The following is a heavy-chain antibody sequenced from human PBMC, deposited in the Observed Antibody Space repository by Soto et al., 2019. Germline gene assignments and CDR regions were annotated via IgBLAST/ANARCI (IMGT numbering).Heavy chain of an antibody. V-gene: IGHV4-59*08. CDR3: ARLASARGATSGLFDP. Sequence: PSETLSLTCTVSGGSISSYYWSWIRQPPGKGLEWIGYIYYSGSTNYNPSPKSRVTISVDTSKNQFSLKLSSVTAADTAVYYCARLASARGATSGLFDPWGQGTLVTVSS. J-gene: IGHJ5*02. CDR2: IYYSGST. CDR1: GGSISSYY. D-gene: IGHD1-26*01.